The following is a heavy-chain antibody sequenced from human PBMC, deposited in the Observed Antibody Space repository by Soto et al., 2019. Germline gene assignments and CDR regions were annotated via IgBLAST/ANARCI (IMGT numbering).Heavy chain of an antibody. J-gene: IGHJ4*02. Sequence: PSETLSLTCTVSGDSISTYNWGWIRQPPGKGLEWIGYIYYSGSTYYNPSLKSRITISVDTSKNQFSLTLTSVTAADTAVYYCARHGLTAYMVYYFDFWGQGTLVTVSS. V-gene: IGHV4-59*08. D-gene: IGHD3-16*01. CDR2: IYYSGST. CDR3: ARHGLTAYMVYYFDF. CDR1: GDSISTYN.